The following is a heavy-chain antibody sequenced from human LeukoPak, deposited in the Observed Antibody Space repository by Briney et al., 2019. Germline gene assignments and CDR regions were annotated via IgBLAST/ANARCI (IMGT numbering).Heavy chain of an antibody. CDR2: INRDGSGK. D-gene: IGHD2-21*01. CDR1: GFTFSNYW. CDR3: ECGPGY. J-gene: IGHJ4*02. V-gene: IGHV3-7*01. Sequence: GGSLRLSCAASGFTFSNYWMRWVRQAPGKGLEWVANINRDGSGKYYVDSVKGRFIISRHNAKNSLYLQMNSLGADDTAVYYCECGPGYWGQGTLVTVSS.